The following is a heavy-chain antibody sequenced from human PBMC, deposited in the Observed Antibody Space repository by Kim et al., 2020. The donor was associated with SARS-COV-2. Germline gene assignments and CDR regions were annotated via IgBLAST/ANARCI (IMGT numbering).Heavy chain of an antibody. CDR1: GYSFTSYW. Sequence: GESLKISCKGSGYSFTSYWIDWVRQMPGKGLEWMGIIYPGDSDTRYSPSFQGQVTISADKSISTAYLQWSSLKASDTAMYYCARQGGPGGSGTYGMDVWGQGTTVTVSS. D-gene: IGHD3-10*01. J-gene: IGHJ6*02. CDR3: ARQGGPGGSGTYGMDV. V-gene: IGHV5-51*01. CDR2: IYPGDSDT.